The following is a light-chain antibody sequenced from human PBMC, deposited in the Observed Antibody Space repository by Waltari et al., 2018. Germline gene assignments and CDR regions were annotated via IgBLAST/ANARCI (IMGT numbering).Light chain of an antibody. CDR3: QQYYSTPRT. J-gene: IGKJ1*01. Sequence: DIVMTQSPDSLAVSLGETATINCNSSQSVLFSYISKYYLFWYQQIPGQPPRLLIYWASTREYGVPDRFSGSGSGTDFTLTISSLQAEDVAVYYCQQYYSTPRTFGQGTKVEIK. V-gene: IGKV4-1*01. CDR2: WAS. CDR1: QSVLFSYISKYY.